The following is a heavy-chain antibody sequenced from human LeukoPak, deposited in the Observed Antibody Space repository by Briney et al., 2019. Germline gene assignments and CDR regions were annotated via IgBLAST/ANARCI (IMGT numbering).Heavy chain of an antibody. CDR1: GDSVSSNSAA. V-gene: IGHV6-1*01. Sequence: SQTLSLTCAISGDSVSSNSAAWNWIRQAPSRGLEWLGRTYYRSKWCNDYAVSVKSRITIRPDTSKNQFSLQLNSVTPEDTAVYYCARDPGGSYPNWFDPWGQGTLLTVSS. CDR2: TYYRSKWCN. J-gene: IGHJ5*02. CDR3: ARDPGGSYPNWFDP. D-gene: IGHD1-26*01.